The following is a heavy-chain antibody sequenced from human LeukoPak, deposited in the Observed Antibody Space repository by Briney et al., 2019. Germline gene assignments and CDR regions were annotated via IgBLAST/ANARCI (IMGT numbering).Heavy chain of an antibody. D-gene: IGHD6-13*01. CDR3: AKDSGFAYSSSWYRVDAFDI. J-gene: IGHJ3*02. V-gene: IGHV3-23*01. CDR2: ISGSGGRT. Sequence: GGSLRLSCAASGFTFSTYAMTWVRQAPGKGLEWVSAISGSGGRTYYADSVKGRFTISRDNSKNTLSLQMNSLRADDTAVYYCAKDSGFAYSSSWYRVDAFDIWGQGTMVTVSS. CDR1: GFTFSTYA.